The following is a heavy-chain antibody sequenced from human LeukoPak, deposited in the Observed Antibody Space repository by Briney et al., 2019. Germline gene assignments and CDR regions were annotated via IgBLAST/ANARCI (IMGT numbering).Heavy chain of an antibody. CDR3: ARVGPIDYYYYPMDV. CDR2: LNPDGGGA. J-gene: IGHJ6*02. Sequence: ASVKVSCKASGYTFTGYYIHWVRQAPGQGLEWMGLLNPDGGGAYYAQRFQGRVTMTRDTSISTAYMELSSLRFDDTAVYYCARVGPIDYYYYPMDVWGQGTTVTVSS. V-gene: IGHV1-2*02. CDR1: GYTFTGYY.